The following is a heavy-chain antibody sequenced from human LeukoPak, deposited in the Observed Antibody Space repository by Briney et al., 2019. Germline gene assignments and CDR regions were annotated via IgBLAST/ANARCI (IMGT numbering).Heavy chain of an antibody. D-gene: IGHD3-16*01. CDR1: GHTLTELS. J-gene: IGHJ4*02. V-gene: IGHV1-24*01. CDR3: ATVEALGIDFDY. Sequence: GASVKVSCKVSGHTLTELSMHWVRQAPGKGLEWMGGFDPEDGETIYAQKFQGRVTMTEDTSTDTAYMELSSLRSEDTAVYYCATVEALGIDFDYWGQGTLVTVSS. CDR2: FDPEDGET.